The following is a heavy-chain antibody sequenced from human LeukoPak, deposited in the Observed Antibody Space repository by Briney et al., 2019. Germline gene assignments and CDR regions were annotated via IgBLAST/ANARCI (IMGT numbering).Heavy chain of an antibody. V-gene: IGHV4-39*01. Sequence: SETLSLTCTVSGGSISSSNSYWGWIRQPPGKGLEWIGSIYYRRSTYFNPSLKSRVTISVDTSKSKFSLKLSSVTATDTAVYYCARRTTYFDYWGQGTLVTVSS. CDR1: GGSISSSNSY. CDR3: ARRTTYFDY. J-gene: IGHJ4*02. CDR2: IYYRRST. D-gene: IGHD1-1*01.